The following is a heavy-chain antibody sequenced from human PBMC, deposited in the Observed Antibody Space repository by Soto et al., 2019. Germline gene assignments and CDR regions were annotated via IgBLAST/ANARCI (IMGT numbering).Heavy chain of an antibody. J-gene: IGHJ6*02. V-gene: IGHV3-23*01. CDR2: ISGGGGST. CDR1: GFTFSSYA. D-gene: IGHD3-22*01. CDR3: AKDSSDLKYYYYYGMDV. Sequence: GGSLRLSCAASGFTFSSYAMSWVRQAPGKGLEWVSAISGGGGSTYYADSVKGRFTISRDNSKNTLYLQMNSLRAEDTAVYYCAKDSSDLKYYYYYGMDVWGQGTTVTVSS.